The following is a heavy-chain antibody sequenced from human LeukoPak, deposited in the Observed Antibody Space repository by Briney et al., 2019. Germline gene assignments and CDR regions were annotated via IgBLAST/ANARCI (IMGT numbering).Heavy chain of an antibody. CDR3: ARHIPRGNNYFDY. CDR2: IKEDGSGK. V-gene: IGHV3-7*01. J-gene: IGHJ4*02. Sequence: GGSLRLSCAASGFTFSSYAMSWVRQAPGKGLEWVANIKEDGSGKYYVDSVTGRFTISRDNAENSLYLQMNSLRAEDTAMYYCARHIPRGNNYFDYWGQGTLVTVSS. CDR1: GFTFSSYA. D-gene: IGHD3-16*01.